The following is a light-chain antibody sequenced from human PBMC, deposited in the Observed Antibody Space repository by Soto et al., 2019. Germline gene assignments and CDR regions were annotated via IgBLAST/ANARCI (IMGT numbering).Light chain of an antibody. J-gene: IGKJ1*01. Sequence: EIVLTQSPATLSLSPGDRAVLSCRASQSVSRSLTWYQHKPGQAPRLLIYGASSRATGIPDRFSGSGSGTDFTLTISRLEPEDFAVYYCQQYGSSPGTFGQGTKVDI. CDR1: QSVSRS. CDR2: GAS. CDR3: QQYGSSPGT. V-gene: IGKV3-20*01.